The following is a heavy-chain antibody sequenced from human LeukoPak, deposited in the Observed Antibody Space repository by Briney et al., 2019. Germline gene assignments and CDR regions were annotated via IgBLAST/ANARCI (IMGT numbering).Heavy chain of an antibody. CDR2: ISNSGSTK. CDR3: ARVLQYPILNWFDP. CDR1: GFTFSSYE. D-gene: IGHD3-9*01. Sequence: GGSLRLSCAASGFTFSSYEMNWIRQALGKGLEWISYISNSGSTKYYADSVKGRFTISRDNAKNSLYLQMNSLRAEDTAVYYCARVLQYPILNWFDPWGQGTLVTVSS. V-gene: IGHV3-48*03. J-gene: IGHJ5*02.